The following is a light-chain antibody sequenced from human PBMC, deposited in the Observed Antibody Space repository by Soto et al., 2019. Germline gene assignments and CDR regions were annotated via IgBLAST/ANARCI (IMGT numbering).Light chain of an antibody. CDR1: QTIASN. CDR3: QQYHNWPPQYT. CDR2: GAS. J-gene: IGKJ2*01. Sequence: EIVMTQSPASLSVSPGDGATLSCRASQTIASNLAWYQQKPGQGPRLLIHGASTRAAGVPARCSGSGSGTDFALTISGLQSEDFAVYYCQQYHNWPPQYTFGQGTKLQIK. V-gene: IGKV3-15*01.